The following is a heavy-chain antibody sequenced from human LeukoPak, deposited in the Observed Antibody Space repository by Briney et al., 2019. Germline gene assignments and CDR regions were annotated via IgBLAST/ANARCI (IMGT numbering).Heavy chain of an antibody. Sequence: SGGSLRLYCAASGFSFDDYGMSWVRQAQGKGLEWVSGINWNGGSTGYADSVKGRFTISRDNAKHSLSLQMNSLRVEDTALYYCARGGISIFGVVIYMDVWGKGTTVTVSS. D-gene: IGHD3-3*01. CDR1: GFSFDDYG. V-gene: IGHV3-20*04. CDR3: ARGGISIFGVVIYMDV. J-gene: IGHJ6*03. CDR2: INWNGGST.